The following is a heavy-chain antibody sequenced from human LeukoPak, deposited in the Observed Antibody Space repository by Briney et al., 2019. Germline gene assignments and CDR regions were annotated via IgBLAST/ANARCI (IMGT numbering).Heavy chain of an antibody. CDR1: GGSVSSGSYY. Sequence: SETLSLTCTVSGGSVSSGSYYWSWIRQPPGKGLEWIGEINHSGSTNYNPSLKSRVTISVDTSKNQFSLKLSSVTAADTAVYYCARGGSYYYDSSGYYYRRWFDPWGQGTLVTVSS. CDR2: INHSGST. V-gene: IGHV4-39*07. CDR3: ARGGSYYYDSSGYYYRRWFDP. D-gene: IGHD3-22*01. J-gene: IGHJ5*02.